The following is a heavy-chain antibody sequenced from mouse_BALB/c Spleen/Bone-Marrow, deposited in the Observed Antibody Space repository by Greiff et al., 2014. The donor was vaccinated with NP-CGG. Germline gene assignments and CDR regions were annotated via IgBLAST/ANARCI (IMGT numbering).Heavy chain of an antibody. V-gene: IGHV1-54*01. J-gene: IGHJ4*01. Sequence: VQLQQSGAELVRPGTSVKVSCKGSGYAFTNYLIEWVKQRPGQGLEWIGVINSGSGGTKYNEKFKGKATLTADKPSSTAYMQRSSLTSDDSAVYFCARAITDAMDYWGQGTSVTVSA. CDR2: INSGSGGT. D-gene: IGHD2-4*01. CDR3: ARAITDAMDY. CDR1: GYAFTNYL.